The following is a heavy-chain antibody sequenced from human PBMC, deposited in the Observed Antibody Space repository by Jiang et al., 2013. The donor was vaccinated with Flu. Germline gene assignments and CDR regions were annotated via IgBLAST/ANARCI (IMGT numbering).Heavy chain of an antibody. Sequence: SGAEVKKPGASVKVSCKASGYTFTSYAMHWVRQAPGQRLEWMGWINAGNGNTKYSQKFQGRVTITRDTSASTAYMELSSLRSEDTAVYYCAREGGSGFRPNYGMDVWGQGTMVTVSS. D-gene: IGHD3-10*01. V-gene: IGHV1-3*01. CDR1: GYTFTSYA. CDR2: INAGNGNT. CDR3: AREGGSGFRPNYGMDV. J-gene: IGHJ6*02.